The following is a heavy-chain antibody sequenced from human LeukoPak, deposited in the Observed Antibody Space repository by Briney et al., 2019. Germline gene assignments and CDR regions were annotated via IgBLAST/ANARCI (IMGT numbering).Heavy chain of an antibody. CDR3: ARVSRLRYFDWLLLGYYYYCYMDV. J-gene: IGHJ6*03. V-gene: IGHV4-61*02. CDR2: INTSGST. CDR1: GGSISSSSYY. D-gene: IGHD3-9*01. Sequence: PSQTLSLTCTVSGGSISSSSYYWSWIRQPAGKEPEWVGRINTSGSTNYNPSLKSRVTISVDTSKNQFSLKLSSVTAADTAVYYCARVSRLRYFDWLLLGYYYYCYMDVWGKGTTVTVSS.